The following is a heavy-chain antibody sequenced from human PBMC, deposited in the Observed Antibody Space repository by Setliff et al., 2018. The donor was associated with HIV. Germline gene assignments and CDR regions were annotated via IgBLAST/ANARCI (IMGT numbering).Heavy chain of an antibody. Sequence: GASVKVSCKTSGYTFTSYAMHWVRQAPGQRLEWIGWINSYNDDTRYSQKFQGRVTITKSTSATTVYMDLRSLTSQDTAVYYWARARDFQYMDVWGKGTAVTVSS. CDR1: GYTFTSYA. J-gene: IGHJ6*03. CDR2: INSYNDDT. V-gene: IGHV1-3*04. CDR3: ARARDFQYMDV.